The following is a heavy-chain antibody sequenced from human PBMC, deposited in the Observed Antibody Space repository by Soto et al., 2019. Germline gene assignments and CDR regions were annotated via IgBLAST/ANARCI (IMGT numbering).Heavy chain of an antibody. D-gene: IGHD3-10*01. CDR1: GFSLSTSGVG. CDR2: IYWDDDK. J-gene: IGHJ6*03. CDR3: AHSRNVLWFGELLRKDYYYYYMDV. Sequence: SGPTLVKPTPTLTLTCTFSGFSLSTSGVGVGWIRQPPGKALEWLALIYWDDDKRYSPSLKSRLTITKDTSKNQVVLTMTNMDPVDTATYYCAHSRNVLWFGELLRKDYYYYYMDVWGKGTTVTVSS. V-gene: IGHV2-5*02.